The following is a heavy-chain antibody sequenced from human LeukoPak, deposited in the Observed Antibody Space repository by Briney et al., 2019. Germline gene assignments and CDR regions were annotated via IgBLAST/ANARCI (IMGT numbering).Heavy chain of an antibody. D-gene: IGHD3-3*01. V-gene: IGHV4-59*01. J-gene: IGHJ5*02. CDR1: GGSISSYY. Sequence: SETLSLTCTVSGGSISSYYWSWIRQPPGKGLEWIGYIYYSGSTNYNPSLKSRVTISVDTSKNQFSLKLSSVTAADTAVYYCASANYDFWSGWFDPWAREPWSPSPQ. CDR3: ASANYDFWSGWFDP. CDR2: IYYSGST.